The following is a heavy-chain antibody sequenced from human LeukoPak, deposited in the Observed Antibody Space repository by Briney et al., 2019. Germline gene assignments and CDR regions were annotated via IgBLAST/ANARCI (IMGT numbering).Heavy chain of an antibody. V-gene: IGHV4-30-2*01. D-gene: IGHD6-19*01. CDR3: ARDRIAVAGPFDY. J-gene: IGHJ4*02. CDR2: IYHSGST. Sequence: ASETLSLTCAVSGGSISSGAYSWSWIRQPPGKDLEWIGYIYHSGSTYYNPSLKSRVTISVDTSKNQFSLKLSSVTAADTAVYYCARDRIAVAGPFDYWGQGTLVTVSS. CDR1: GGSISSGAYS.